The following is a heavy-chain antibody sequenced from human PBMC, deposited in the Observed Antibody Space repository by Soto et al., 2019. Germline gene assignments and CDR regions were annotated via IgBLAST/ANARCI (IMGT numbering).Heavy chain of an antibody. CDR2: IDPSDSYT. D-gene: IGHD2-2*01. V-gene: IGHV5-10-1*01. J-gene: IGHJ6*02. CDR3: ARHHRDIVVVPAAMNGYYYSGMDV. Sequence: PGESLKISGKGSGYSFTSYWISWVRQMPGKGLEWMGRIDPSDSYTNYSPSFQGHVTISADKSISTAYLQWSSLKASDTAMYYCARHHRDIVVVPAAMNGYYYSGMDVWCQGNTVTVSS. CDR1: GYSFTSYW.